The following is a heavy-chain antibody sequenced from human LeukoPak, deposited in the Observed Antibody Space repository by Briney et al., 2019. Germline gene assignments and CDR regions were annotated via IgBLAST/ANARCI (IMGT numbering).Heavy chain of an antibody. Sequence: SETLSLTCTVSGGSISSYYWSWIRQPPGKGLEWIGYIYYSGSTNYNPSLKSRVTISVDTSKNQFSLKLSSVTAADTAVYYCARAVTGTTLWYFDLWGRGTLVTVSS. CDR1: GGSISSYY. V-gene: IGHV4-59*01. J-gene: IGHJ2*01. CDR3: ARAVTGTTLWYFDL. D-gene: IGHD1-20*01. CDR2: IYYSGST.